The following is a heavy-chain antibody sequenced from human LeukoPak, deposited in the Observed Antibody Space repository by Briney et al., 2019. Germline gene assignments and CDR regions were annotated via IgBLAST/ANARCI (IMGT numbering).Heavy chain of an antibody. V-gene: IGHV1-2*02. Sequence: GASVKVSCKASGYTFTGYYMHWVRQAPGQGLEWMGWINPNSGGTNYAQKFQGRVTMTRDTSISTAYMELSRLRSDDTAVYYCARVLVNTMVTLEFDPWGQGTLVTVSS. CDR1: GYTFTGYY. D-gene: IGHD3-10*01. CDR2: INPNSGGT. J-gene: IGHJ5*02. CDR3: ARVLVNTMVTLEFDP.